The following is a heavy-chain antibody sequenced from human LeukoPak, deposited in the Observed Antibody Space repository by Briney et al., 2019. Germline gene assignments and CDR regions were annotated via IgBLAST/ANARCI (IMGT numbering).Heavy chain of an antibody. V-gene: IGHV3-23*01. Sequence: PGGSLRLSCAASGFTFSSYAMSWVRQAPGKGLEWVSAISSSGGSTYYADSVKGRFTISRDNSKNTLYLQMNSLRAEDTAVYYCTTQLLRYFGYWGQGTLVTVSS. CDR2: ISSSGGST. CDR1: GFTFSSYA. D-gene: IGHD3-9*01. CDR3: TTQLLRYFGY. J-gene: IGHJ4*02.